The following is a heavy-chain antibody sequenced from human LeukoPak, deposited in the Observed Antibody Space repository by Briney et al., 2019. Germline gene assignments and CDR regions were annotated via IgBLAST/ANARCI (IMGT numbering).Heavy chain of an antibody. CDR2: INPNSGGT. V-gene: IGHV1-2*02. CDR1: GYTFTGYY. J-gene: IGHJ5*02. Sequence: ASVKVSCKASGYTFTGYYMHWVRQAPGQGLEWMGWINPNSGGTNYAQKVQGRVTMTRDTSISTAYMELSRLRSDDTAVYYCARALVGPLPGIAAAGTPWGQGTLVTVSS. CDR3: ARALVGPLPGIAAAGTP. D-gene: IGHD6-13*01.